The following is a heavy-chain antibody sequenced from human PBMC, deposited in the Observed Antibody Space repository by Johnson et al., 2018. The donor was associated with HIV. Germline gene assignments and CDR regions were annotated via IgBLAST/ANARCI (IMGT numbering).Heavy chain of an antibody. CDR2: ISYDGSNK. J-gene: IGHJ3*02. CDR3: AREGGDGYSPSAFDI. Sequence: QVQLVESGGGLVQPGGSLRLSCAASGFTFSSYAMHWVRQAPGKGLEWVAVISYDGSNKYYADSVKGRFTISRDNSKKTLYLQMNSLRAEDTAVYYCAREGGDGYSPSAFDIWGQGTMFTVSS. CDR1: GFTFSSYA. V-gene: IGHV3-30-3*01. D-gene: IGHD5-24*01.